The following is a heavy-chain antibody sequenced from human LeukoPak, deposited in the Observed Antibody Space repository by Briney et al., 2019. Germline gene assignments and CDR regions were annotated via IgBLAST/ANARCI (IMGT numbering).Heavy chain of an antibody. Sequence: SVKVSCKASGYTFTSYDINWVRQATGQGLEWMGGIIPIFGTANYAQKFQGRVTITTDESTSTAYMELSSLRSEDTAVYYCARSSMVRGSYGSGSYYNYNWFDPWGQGTLVTVSS. CDR3: ARSSMVRGSYGSGSYYNYNWFDP. D-gene: IGHD3-10*01. CDR2: IIPIFGTA. V-gene: IGHV1-69*05. J-gene: IGHJ5*02. CDR1: GYTFTSYD.